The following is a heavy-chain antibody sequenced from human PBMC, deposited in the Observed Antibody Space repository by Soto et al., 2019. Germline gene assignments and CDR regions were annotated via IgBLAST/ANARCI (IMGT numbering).Heavy chain of an antibody. D-gene: IGHD3-3*01. V-gene: IGHV1-18*01. Sequence: GASVKVSCKASGYTFTSYGISWVRQAPGQGLEWMGWISAYNGNTNYAQKLQGRVTMTTDTSTSTAYMELRSLRSDDTAVYYCARGGPNYDFWSGYGNYFDYWGQGTLVTVSS. J-gene: IGHJ4*02. CDR1: GYTFTSYG. CDR2: ISAYNGNT. CDR3: ARGGPNYDFWSGYGNYFDY.